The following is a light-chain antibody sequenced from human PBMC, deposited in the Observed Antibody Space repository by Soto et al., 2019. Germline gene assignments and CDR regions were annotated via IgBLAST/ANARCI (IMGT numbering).Light chain of an antibody. CDR2: SNN. CDR1: SSNIGSNT. J-gene: IGLJ7*01. Sequence: QSVLTQPPSASGTPGQRVTISCSGSSSNIGSNTVNWYQQFPGTAPKLLIYSNNQRPAGVPDRVSGSKSGTSASLAISGLQSEDEADYYCAAWDDRLNGVVFGVGTQLTVL. V-gene: IGLV1-44*01. CDR3: AAWDDRLNGVV.